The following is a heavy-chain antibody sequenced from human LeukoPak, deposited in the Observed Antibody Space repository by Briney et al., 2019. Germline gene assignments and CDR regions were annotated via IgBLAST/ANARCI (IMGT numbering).Heavy chain of an antibody. D-gene: IGHD2-2*01. V-gene: IGHV3-23*01. CDR1: GFTFSSYA. J-gene: IGHJ5*02. Sequence: GGSLRLSCAASGFTFSSYAMSWVRQAPGKGLEWVSAISGSSGSTYYADSVKGRFTISRDNSKNTLYLQMNSLRAEDTAVYYCARDSRYQLLRGVNWFDPWGQGTLVTVSS. CDR3: ARDSRYQLLRGVNWFDP. CDR2: ISGSSGST.